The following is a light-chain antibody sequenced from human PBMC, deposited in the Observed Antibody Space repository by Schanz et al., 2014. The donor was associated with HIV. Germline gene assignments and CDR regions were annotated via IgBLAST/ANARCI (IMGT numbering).Light chain of an antibody. CDR1: TSNIANNF. J-gene: IGLJ2*01. CDR3: ASWDSSLSVLL. CDR2: DNY. Sequence: QSALTQPASVSAAPGQKVTISCSGSTSNIANNFVSWYQQLPGTAPKLLIYDNYKRPSEIPDRFSGSKSGTSATLGITGLQTGDEADYYCASWDSSLSVLLFGGGTKLTVL. V-gene: IGLV1-51*01.